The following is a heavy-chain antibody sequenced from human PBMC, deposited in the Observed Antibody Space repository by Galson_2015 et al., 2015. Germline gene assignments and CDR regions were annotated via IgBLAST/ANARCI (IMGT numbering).Heavy chain of an antibody. CDR1: GFTFSSYS. J-gene: IGHJ5*02. D-gene: IGHD6-19*01. CDR3: ARDFVLGSGWNWFDP. V-gene: IGHV3-21*01. Sequence: SLRLSCAASGFTFSSYSMNWVRQAPGKGLEWVSSISSSSSYIYCADSVKGRFTISRDNAKNSLYLQMNSLRAEDTAVYYCARDFVLGSGWNWFDPWGQGTLVTVSS. CDR2: ISSSSSYI.